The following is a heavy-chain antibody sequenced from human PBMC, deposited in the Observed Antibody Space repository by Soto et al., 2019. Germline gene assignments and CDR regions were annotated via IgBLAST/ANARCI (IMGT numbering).Heavy chain of an antibody. CDR3: ARLNAVSGSHYYALDV. CDR1: GFSLTNGRSG. J-gene: IGHJ6*02. V-gene: IGHV2-26*03. D-gene: IGHD1-1*01. Sequence: QVTLEESGPVLVKPTETLTLTCTISGFSLTNGRSGVSWIRQPPGKALEWLAHFFSVVERSYSTSMQSRLTMSKDAAGNQVVLKMTNMGPQDTGTYYCARLNAVSGSHYYALDVWGQGTTVTVSS. CDR2: FFSVVER.